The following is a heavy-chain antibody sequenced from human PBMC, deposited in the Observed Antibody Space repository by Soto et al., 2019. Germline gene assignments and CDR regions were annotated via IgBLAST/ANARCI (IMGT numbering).Heavy chain of an antibody. CDR2: IDPSDSYT. D-gene: IGHD3-22*01. V-gene: IGHV5-10-1*01. CDR1: GYSFTNYW. Sequence: GESLKISCKGSGYSFTNYWNSWVRQMTGKGLEWMGRIDPSDSYTNYSPSFQGHVTISADKSISTAYLQWSNLKASDTSMYYCARPLVPDYYDSSVGAFDIWGQGTMVTVSS. J-gene: IGHJ3*02. CDR3: ARPLVPDYYDSSVGAFDI.